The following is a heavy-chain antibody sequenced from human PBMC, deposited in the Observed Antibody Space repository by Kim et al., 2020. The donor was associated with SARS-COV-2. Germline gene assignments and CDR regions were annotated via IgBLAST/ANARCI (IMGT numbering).Heavy chain of an antibody. J-gene: IGHJ6*02. V-gene: IGHV5-51*01. Sequence: GESLKISCKGSGYRFTSYWIGWVRQMPGKGLEWMGIIYPGDSDTRYSPSFQGQVTISADKSISTAYLQWSSLKASDTAMYYCARRSYYYGSGSYYYYGMDVWGQGTTVTVSS. CDR1: GYRFTSYW. CDR3: ARRSYYYGSGSYYYYGMDV. CDR2: IYPGDSDT. D-gene: IGHD3-10*01.